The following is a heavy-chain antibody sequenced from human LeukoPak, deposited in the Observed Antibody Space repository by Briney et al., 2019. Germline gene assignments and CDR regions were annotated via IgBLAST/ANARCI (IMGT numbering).Heavy chain of an antibody. D-gene: IGHD4-23*01. J-gene: IGHJ4*02. Sequence: GGSLRLSCAASGFTFSSTYMSWVRQAPGKGLEWVSVIYTGGSTYYADSVKGRFTISRDNSKNTLYLQMNSLRAEDTAVYYCARDNYGGNLDYWGQGTLVTVSS. V-gene: IGHV3-53*01. CDR3: ARDNYGGNLDY. CDR1: GFTFSSTY. CDR2: IYTGGST.